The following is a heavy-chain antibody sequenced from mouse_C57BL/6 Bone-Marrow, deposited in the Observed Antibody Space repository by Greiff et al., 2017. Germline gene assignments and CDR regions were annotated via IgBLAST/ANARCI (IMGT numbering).Heavy chain of an antibody. Sequence: QVQLKQSGAELVRPGASVKLSCKASGYTFTDYYINWVKQRPGQGLEWIARIYPGSGNTYYNEKFKGKATLTAEKSSSTAYMQLSSLTSEDSAVYFCAREGYFSWFAYWGQGTLVTVSA. CDR3: AREGYFSWFAY. J-gene: IGHJ3*01. CDR1: GYTFTDYY. V-gene: IGHV1-76*01. CDR2: IYPGSGNT.